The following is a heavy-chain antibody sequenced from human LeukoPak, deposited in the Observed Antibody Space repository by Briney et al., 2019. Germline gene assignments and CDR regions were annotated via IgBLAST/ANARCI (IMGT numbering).Heavy chain of an antibody. D-gene: IGHD4-17*01. CDR1: VGPISSVGYL. V-gene: IGHV4-31*03. CDR2: SYYSGST. J-gene: IGHJ4*02. Sequence: SETLSLTCTVSVGPISSVGYLWRWICQHPGEGLEWIGYSYYSGSTYYNPSLKSRVTISVDTSKNQFSLKLSSVTAADTAVYYCARGDYGDYFDYWGQGTLVTVSS. CDR3: ARGDYGDYFDY.